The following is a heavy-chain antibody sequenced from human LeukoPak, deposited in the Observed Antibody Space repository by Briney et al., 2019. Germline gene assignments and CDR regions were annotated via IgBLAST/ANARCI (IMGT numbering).Heavy chain of an antibody. D-gene: IGHD6-13*01. CDR3: ARDSSTTNYYYGMDV. CDR2: ISNDGSKK. V-gene: IGHV3-30-3*01. CDR1: GFTFSSYA. Sequence: GGSLRLSCTASGFTFSSYAMNWVRQAPGKGLERVTVISNDGSKKNYADSVKGRFTISRDNTKNTLYLQMNSLRPEDTAVYYCARDSSTTNYYYGMDVWGQGTTVTVSS. J-gene: IGHJ6*02.